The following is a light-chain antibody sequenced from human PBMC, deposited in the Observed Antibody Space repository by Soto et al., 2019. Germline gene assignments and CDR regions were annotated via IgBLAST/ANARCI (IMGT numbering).Light chain of an antibody. CDR2: EVS. CDR3: SSYTSSSTLEV. J-gene: IGLJ2*01. CDR1: SSDVGGYNY. V-gene: IGLV2-14*01. Sequence: QSALTQPPSASGSPRQSVTISCTGTSSDVGGYNYVAWYQQHPGKAPKLMIYEVSNRPSGVSNRFSGSKSGNTASLTISGLQAEDEADYYCSSYTSSSTLEVFGGGTKLTVL.